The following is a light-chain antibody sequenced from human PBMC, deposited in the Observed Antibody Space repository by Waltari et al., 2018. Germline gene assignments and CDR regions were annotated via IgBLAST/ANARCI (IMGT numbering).Light chain of an antibody. J-gene: IGLJ3*02. CDR3: AAWDDSLNGPV. V-gene: IGLV1-44*01. Sequence: QSVLTQPPSASKTPGQRVTISCSGSSSNIGSNTVNWYQQLPGTAPKLLIYSNNQRPSGVPDRCSGSKSGTSASLAISGLQSEDEAEYHCAAWDDSLNGPVFGGGTKLTVL. CDR1: SSNIGSNT. CDR2: SNN.